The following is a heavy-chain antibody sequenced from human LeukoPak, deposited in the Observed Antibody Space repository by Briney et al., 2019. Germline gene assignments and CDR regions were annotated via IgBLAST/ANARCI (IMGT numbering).Heavy chain of an antibody. CDR2: INPSGGST. Sequence: ASVKVSCKASGYTFTSYYMHWVRQAPGQGLEWMGIINPSGGSTSYAQKFQGRVTMTRDMSTSTVYMELSSLRSEDTAVYYCANYPPVGGIAAAGAFDYWGQGTLVTVSS. D-gene: IGHD6-13*01. V-gene: IGHV1-46*01. J-gene: IGHJ4*02. CDR3: ANYPPVGGIAAAGAFDY. CDR1: GYTFTSYY.